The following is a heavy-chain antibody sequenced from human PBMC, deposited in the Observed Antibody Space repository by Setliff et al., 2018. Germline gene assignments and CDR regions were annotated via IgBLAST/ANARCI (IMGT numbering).Heavy chain of an antibody. CDR3: ARAHTWSLPNDNSGYPGWFDP. CDR1: GDPISGTYY. D-gene: IGHD3-22*01. Sequence: SETLSLTCTVSGDPISGTYYWSWIRQPPGKALEFIGYVYYTGTANYDPSLKSRVAMSVDTSKNHVSLKLSSVTAADTAVYYCARAHTWSLPNDNSGYPGWFDPWGQGTLVTVSS. J-gene: IGHJ5*02. CDR2: VYYTGTA. V-gene: IGHV4-59*08.